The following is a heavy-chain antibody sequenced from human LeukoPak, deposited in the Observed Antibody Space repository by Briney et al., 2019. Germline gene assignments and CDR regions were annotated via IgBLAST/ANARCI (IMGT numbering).Heavy chain of an antibody. D-gene: IGHD3-22*01. V-gene: IGHV3-9*01. CDR2: ISWNSGSI. Sequence: GGSLRLSCAASGFTFDDYAMHWVRQAPGKGLEWVSGISWNSGSIGYADSVKGRFTISRDNAKNSLYLQMNSLRAEDTALYYCAKAQMGGYYYDSSGYYYDYWGQGTLVTVSS. CDR3: AKAQMGGYYYDSSGYYYDY. J-gene: IGHJ4*02. CDR1: GFTFDDYA.